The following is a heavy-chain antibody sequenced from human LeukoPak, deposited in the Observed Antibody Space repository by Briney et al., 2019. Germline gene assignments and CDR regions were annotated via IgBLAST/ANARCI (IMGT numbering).Heavy chain of an antibody. V-gene: IGHV3-7*04. CDR2: IKQDGSEK. Sequence: GGSLRLSCAASGFTFSSYWMSWVRQAPGKGLEWVANIKQDGSEKYYVDSVKGRFTISRDNAKNSLYLQMYSLSPEDTAVYYCAKEPMDTPMAAIDIWGQGTMVTVSS. J-gene: IGHJ3*02. CDR3: AKEPMDTPMAAIDI. CDR1: GFTFSSYW. D-gene: IGHD5-18*01.